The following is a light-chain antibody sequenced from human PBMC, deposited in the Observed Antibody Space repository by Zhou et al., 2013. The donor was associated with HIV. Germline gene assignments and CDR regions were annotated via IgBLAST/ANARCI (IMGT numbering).Light chain of an antibody. Sequence: EIVIWQSPATLSLSPGERATVSCRASQTVSSNLAWYQQKPGQVPRLLIYGAATRATGVPGRFSGSGSGTEFTLSISSLQTEDFAVYYCQQYGSSPLTFGGGTKVEXK. V-gene: IGKV3D-15*02. CDR3: QQYGSSPLT. J-gene: IGKJ4*01. CDR1: QTVSSN. CDR2: GAA.